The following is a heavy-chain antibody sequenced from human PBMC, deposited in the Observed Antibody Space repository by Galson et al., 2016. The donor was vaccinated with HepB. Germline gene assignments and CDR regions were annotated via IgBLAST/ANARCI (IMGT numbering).Heavy chain of an antibody. CDR3: ARNPSRTGDFDP. CDR1: GYTFTNYY. D-gene: IGHD7-27*01. Sequence: SVKVSCKASGYTFTNYYMHWVRQATGQGLEWMGWMDPDSGNTGYAQKFQGRVTMTRDTSISTAYMELSSLRSEDTAVYYCARNPSRTGDFDPWGQGTLVTVTS. J-gene: IGHJ5*02. V-gene: IGHV1-8*02. CDR2: MDPDSGNT.